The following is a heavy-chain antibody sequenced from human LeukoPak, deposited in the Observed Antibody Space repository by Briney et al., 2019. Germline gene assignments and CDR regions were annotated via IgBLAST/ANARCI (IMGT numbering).Heavy chain of an antibody. CDR3: AKAVAPGGRWFDY. Sequence: PGGSLRLSCAASGFTFSSYAMTWVRQAPGKGLEWVSSISSGGGSTYYADSVRGRFTLSRDNSKNTVYLQMNSLRGEDTAVYYCAKAVAPGGRWFDYWGHGTLVSDPS. V-gene: IGHV3-23*01. CDR2: ISSGGGST. CDR1: GFTFSSYA. J-gene: IGHJ4*01. D-gene: IGHD6-13*01.